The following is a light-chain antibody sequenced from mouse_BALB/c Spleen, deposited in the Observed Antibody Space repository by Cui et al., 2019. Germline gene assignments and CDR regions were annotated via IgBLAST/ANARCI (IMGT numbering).Light chain of an antibody. CDR3: QHYWGTPWT. Sequence: IHMTQSPASLSVSVGETVTITCRASENIYSNLAWYQQKQGKSPQLLVYAATNLADGVPSRFSGSGSGTQYSLKINSLESEDFGSYYCQHYWGTPWTFGGGTKLEIK. CDR1: ENIYSN. V-gene: IGKV12-46*01. J-gene: IGKJ1*01. CDR2: AAT.